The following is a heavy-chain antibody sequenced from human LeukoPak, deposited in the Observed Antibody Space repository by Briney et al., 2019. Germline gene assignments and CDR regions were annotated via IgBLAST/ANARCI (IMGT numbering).Heavy chain of an antibody. V-gene: IGHV3-21*01. CDR3: ARDGGYCSSTNCYLGV. J-gene: IGHJ3*01. Sequence: GGSLRLSCAASGFTFSSYSMNWVRQAPGKGLEWVSSISSSSSYIYYADSVKGRFTISRDNAKNSLYLQMNSLRAEDTAVYYCARDGGYCSSTNCYLGVWGQGTMVTVSS. D-gene: IGHD2-2*01. CDR1: GFTFSSYS. CDR2: ISSSSSYI.